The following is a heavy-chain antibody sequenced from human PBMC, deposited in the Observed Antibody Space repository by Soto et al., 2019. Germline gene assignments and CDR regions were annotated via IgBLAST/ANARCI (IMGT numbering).Heavy chain of an antibody. Sequence: ASVKVSCKASGYTFTSYYMHWVRQAPGQGLEWMGIINPSGGSTSYAQKFQGRVTMTRDTSTSTVYMELSSLRSEDTAVYYCAREHPRGSGWFYYGMDVWGQGTTVTVSS. J-gene: IGHJ6*02. CDR3: AREHPRGSGWFYYGMDV. V-gene: IGHV1-46*01. CDR2: INPSGGST. D-gene: IGHD6-13*01. CDR1: GYTFTSYY.